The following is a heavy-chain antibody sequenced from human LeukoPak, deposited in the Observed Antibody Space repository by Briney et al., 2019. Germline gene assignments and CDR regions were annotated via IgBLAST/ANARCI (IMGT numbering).Heavy chain of an antibody. CDR3: ARGIAARREIDY. CDR2: IYYSGST. Sequence: SETLSLTCTVPGGSISSYYWSWIRQPPGKGLEWIGYIYYSGSTNYNPSLKSRVTISVDTSKNQFSLKLSSVTAADTAVYYCARGIAARREIDYWGQGTLVTVSS. V-gene: IGHV4-59*01. J-gene: IGHJ4*02. D-gene: IGHD6-6*01. CDR1: GGSISSYY.